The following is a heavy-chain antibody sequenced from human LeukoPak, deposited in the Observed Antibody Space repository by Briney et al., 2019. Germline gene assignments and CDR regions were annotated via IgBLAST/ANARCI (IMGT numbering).Heavy chain of an antibody. D-gene: IGHD3-3*01. Sequence: GGSLRLSCAASGFTFSSYSMNWVRQAPGKGLEWVSSISSSSSYIYYADSVKGRFTISRDNAKNSLYLQMNSLRAEDTAVYYCARGSLTIFGGSYKDYYYYYMDVWGKGTTVTVSS. CDR1: GFTFSSYS. V-gene: IGHV3-21*01. J-gene: IGHJ6*03. CDR3: ARGSLTIFGGSYKDYYYYYMDV. CDR2: ISSSSSYI.